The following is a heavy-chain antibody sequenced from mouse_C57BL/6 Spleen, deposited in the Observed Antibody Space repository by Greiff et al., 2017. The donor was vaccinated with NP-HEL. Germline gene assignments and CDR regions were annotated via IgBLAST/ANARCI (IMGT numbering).Heavy chain of an antibody. CDR3: AKVRDSFFDY. Sequence: VQLQQSGPELVKPGASVKISCKASGYAFSSSWMNWVKQRPGKGLEWIGRIYPGDGDTNYNGKFKGKATLTADKSSSTAYMQLSSLTSEDSAVYFCAKVRDSFFDYWGQGTTLTVSS. V-gene: IGHV1-82*01. CDR1: GYAFSSSW. J-gene: IGHJ2*01. CDR2: IYPGDGDT. D-gene: IGHD2-5*01.